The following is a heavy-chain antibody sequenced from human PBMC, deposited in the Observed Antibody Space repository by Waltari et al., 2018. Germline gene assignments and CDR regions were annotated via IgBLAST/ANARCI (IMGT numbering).Heavy chain of an antibody. Sequence: QLQLQESGPGLVKPSETLSLTCPVSGGSISSSSYYWGWIRQPPGKGLEWIGSIYYSWSTYYNPSLKSRVTISVDTSKNQFSLKLSSVTAADTAVYYCARLPISLGVGSVFDIWGQGTMVTVSS. V-gene: IGHV4-39*01. CDR1: GGSISSSSYY. CDR2: IYYSWST. CDR3: ARLPISLGVGSVFDI. J-gene: IGHJ3*02. D-gene: IGHD2-15*01.